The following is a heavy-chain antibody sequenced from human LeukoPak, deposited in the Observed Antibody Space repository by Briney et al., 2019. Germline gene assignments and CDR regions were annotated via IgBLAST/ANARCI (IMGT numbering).Heavy chain of an antibody. CDR1: GDSVSSNSVA. J-gene: IGHJ4*02. V-gene: IGHV6-1*01. CDR2: TYYRSKWYN. CDR3: ARDHCSGGSCHWRFDY. D-gene: IGHD2-15*01. Sequence: SQTLSLTCAISGDSVSSNSVAWNWIRQSPSRGLEWLGRTYYRSKWYNDYAVSVKGRITINPDTSKNQFSLQLNSETPEDTAVYYCARDHCSGGSCHWRFDYWGQGTLVTVSS.